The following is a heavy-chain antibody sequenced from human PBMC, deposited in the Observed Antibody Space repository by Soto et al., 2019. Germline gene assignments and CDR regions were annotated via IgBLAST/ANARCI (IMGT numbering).Heavy chain of an antibody. CDR3: AIRASYYDSSGYFDY. CDR2: IYYSGST. J-gene: IGHJ4*02. V-gene: IGHV4-59*12. CDR1: GGSISSYY. Sequence: PSETLSLTCTVSGGSISSYYWSWIRQPPGKGLEWIGYIYYSGSTNYNPSLKSRVTISVDTSKNTLYLQMNSLRAEDTAVYYCAIRASYYDSSGYFDYWGQGTLVTVSS. D-gene: IGHD3-22*01.